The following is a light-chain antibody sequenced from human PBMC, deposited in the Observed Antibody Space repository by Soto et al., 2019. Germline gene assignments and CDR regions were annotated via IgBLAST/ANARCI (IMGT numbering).Light chain of an antibody. V-gene: IGLV1-51*01. CDR1: SSNIGNNY. Sequence: QSVLTQPPSVSAAPGQKVTISCSGSSSNIGNNYVSWYQQLPGTAPKLLIYDNNKRPSGIPDRFSGSKSGTSATLGITGLQTGDEGDDYCGTWESSLSAVVFGGGTKVTV. CDR2: DNN. J-gene: IGLJ2*01. CDR3: GTWESSLSAVV.